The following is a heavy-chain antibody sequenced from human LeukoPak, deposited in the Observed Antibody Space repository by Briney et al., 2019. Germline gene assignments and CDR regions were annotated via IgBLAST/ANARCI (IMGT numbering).Heavy chain of an antibody. CDR2: ISAYNGNT. V-gene: IGHV1-18*01. Sequence: ASVKVSCKASGCTFTSYGISWVRQAPGQGLEWMGWISAYNGNTNYAQKLQGRVTMTTDTSTSTAYMELRSLRSDDTAVYYCARDRHQSGSYYYYGMDVWGQGTTVTVSS. CDR1: GCTFTSYG. CDR3: ARDRHQSGSYYYYGMDV. D-gene: IGHD1-26*01. J-gene: IGHJ6*02.